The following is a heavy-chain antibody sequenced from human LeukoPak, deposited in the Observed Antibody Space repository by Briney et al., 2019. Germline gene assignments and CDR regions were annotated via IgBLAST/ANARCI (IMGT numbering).Heavy chain of an antibody. V-gene: IGHV4-34*01. CDR1: GGSFSGYY. Sequence: PSETLSLTCAVYGGSFSGYYWSWIRQPPGKGLEWIGEINHSGSTNYNPSLKSRVTISVDTSKNQFSLKLSSVTAADTAVYYRARTPWPDGGNDYWGQGTLVTVSS. CDR3: ARTPWPDGGNDY. J-gene: IGHJ4*02. D-gene: IGHD2-15*01. CDR2: INHSGST.